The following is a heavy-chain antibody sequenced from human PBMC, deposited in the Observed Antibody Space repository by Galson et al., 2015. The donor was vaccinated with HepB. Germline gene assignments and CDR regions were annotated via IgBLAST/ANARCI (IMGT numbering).Heavy chain of an antibody. CDR3: AREALYYDSSGYYY. CDR2: IWYDGSNK. D-gene: IGHD3-22*01. CDR1: GFTFSSYG. V-gene: IGHV3-33*01. J-gene: IGHJ4*02. Sequence: SLRLSCAASGFTFSSYGMHWVRQAPGKGLEWVAVIWYDGSNKYYADSVKGRFTISRDNSKNTLYLQMNSLRAEDTAVYYCAREALYYDSSGYYYWGQGTLVTVSS.